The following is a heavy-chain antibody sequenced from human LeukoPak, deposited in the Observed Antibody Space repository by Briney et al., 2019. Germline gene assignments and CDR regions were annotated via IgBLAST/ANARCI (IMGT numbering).Heavy chain of an antibody. CDR3: ARDSLPLRGENYYYYGMDV. D-gene: IGHD3-10*01. Sequence: GGSLRLSCAASGFTFDDYGMSWVRQAPGKGLEWVSGINWNGGSTGYADSVKGRFTISRDNAKNSLYLQMNSLRAEDTAVYYCARDSLPLRGENYYYYGMDVWGQGTTVTVSS. CDR1: GFTFDDYG. J-gene: IGHJ6*02. CDR2: INWNGGST. V-gene: IGHV3-20*04.